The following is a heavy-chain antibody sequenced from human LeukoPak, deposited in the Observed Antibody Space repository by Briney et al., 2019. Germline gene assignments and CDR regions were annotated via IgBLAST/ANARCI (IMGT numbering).Heavy chain of an antibody. CDR3: ARRSYNSPFRY. J-gene: IGHJ4*02. CDR2: INHSGRI. D-gene: IGHD1-26*01. V-gene: IGHV4-38-2*02. Sequence: SETLSLTCTVSGYSISTISSVNSGYYWGWIRQPPGEGLECIGTINHSGRIYYNPSLKSRVTISVDTSKNQFSLKLSSVTAADTAVYYCARRSYNSPFRYWGQGTLVTVSS. CDR1: GYSISTISSVNSGYY.